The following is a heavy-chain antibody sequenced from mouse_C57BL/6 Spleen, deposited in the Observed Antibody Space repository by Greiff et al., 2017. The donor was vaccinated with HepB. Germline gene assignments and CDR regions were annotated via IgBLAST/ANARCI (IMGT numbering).Heavy chain of an antibody. J-gene: IGHJ2*01. D-gene: IGHD4-1*01. CDR2: IDPSDSYT. CDR3: ARRTGESYYFDY. Sequence: VQLQQSGAELVKPGASVKLSCKASGYTFTSYWMQWVKQRPGQGLEWIGEIDPSDSYTNYNQKFKGKATLTVDTSSSTAYMQLSSLTSEDSAVYYCARRTGESYYFDYWGQGTTLTVSS. V-gene: IGHV1-50*01. CDR1: GYTFTSYW.